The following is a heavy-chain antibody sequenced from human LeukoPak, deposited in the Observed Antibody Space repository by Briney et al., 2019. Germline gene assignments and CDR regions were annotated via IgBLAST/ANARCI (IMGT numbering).Heavy chain of an antibody. CDR2: IRYDGSNK. J-gene: IGHJ4*02. CDR1: RFTFSSYG. D-gene: IGHD3-9*01. CDR3: VYYDILTGYSPFDY. V-gene: IGHV3-30*02. Sequence: GGSLRLSCAASRFTFSSYGMHWVRQAPGKGLEWVAFIRYDGSNKYYADSVKGRFTISRDNSKNTLYLQMNSLRAEDTAVYYCVYYDILTGYSPFDYWGQGTLVTVSS.